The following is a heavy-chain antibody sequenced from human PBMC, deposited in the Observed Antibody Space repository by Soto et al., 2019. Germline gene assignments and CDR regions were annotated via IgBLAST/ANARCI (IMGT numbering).Heavy chain of an antibody. Sequence: GGSLRLSCAASGFTFSNYAMTWVRQAPGKGLEWVSSITGSGDTTYYADSVKGRFTISRDNSKNTLSLQMSSLRAEDTAVYFCAKVYNWNPPDPWGQGTLVTVSS. CDR2: ITGSGDTT. CDR1: GFTFSNYA. J-gene: IGHJ5*02. CDR3: AKVYNWNPPDP. D-gene: IGHD1-20*01. V-gene: IGHV3-23*01.